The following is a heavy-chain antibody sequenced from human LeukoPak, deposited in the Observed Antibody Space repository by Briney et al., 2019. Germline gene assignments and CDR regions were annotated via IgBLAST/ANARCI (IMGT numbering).Heavy chain of an antibody. Sequence: ASVKVSCKASGYTFTNYALNWVRQAPGQGLEWMGWINTNTGNPTYAQGFAGRFVFSLDTSVSTAYLQIGTLKVKDTAVYYCARERVAFDIWGRGTLVTVSS. J-gene: IGHJ3*02. D-gene: IGHD6-13*01. CDR2: INTNTGNP. CDR1: GYTFTNYA. CDR3: ARERVAFDI. V-gene: IGHV7-4-1*01.